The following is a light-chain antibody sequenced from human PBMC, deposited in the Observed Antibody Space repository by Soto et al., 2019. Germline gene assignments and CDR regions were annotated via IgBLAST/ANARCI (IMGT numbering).Light chain of an antibody. V-gene: IGKV1-39*01. CDR2: AAS. CDR3: QQSYSTLWT. J-gene: IGKJ1*01. Sequence: IQMTQSPSSLSASVGDRVNITCRASQSINDYLNWYQQKPGTAPRLLIYAASNLQSGVPSRFGGSGAGTDFTLTINSLQPEDFATYYCQQSYSTLWTFGPGTRVEIK. CDR1: QSINDY.